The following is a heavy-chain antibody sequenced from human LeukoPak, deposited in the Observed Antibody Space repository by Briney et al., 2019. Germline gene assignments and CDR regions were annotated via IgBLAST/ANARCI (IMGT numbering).Heavy chain of an antibody. CDR1: GGSISSSDW. Sequence: RASETLSLTCAVSGGSISSSDWWSWVRQPPGKGLEWIGYIYYSGSTNYNPSLKSRVTISVDTSKNQFSLKLSSVTAADTAVYYCARVRGREGYFDYWGQGTLVTVSS. CDR3: ARVRGREGYFDY. V-gene: IGHV4-4*02. J-gene: IGHJ4*02. CDR2: IYYSGST. D-gene: IGHD1-26*01.